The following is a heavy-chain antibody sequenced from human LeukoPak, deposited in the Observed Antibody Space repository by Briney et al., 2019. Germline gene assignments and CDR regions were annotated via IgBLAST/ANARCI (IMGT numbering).Heavy chain of an antibody. D-gene: IGHD6-13*01. CDR3: ARVRSSRFPSGYYFDY. Sequence: PSETLSLTCTVSGGSISSGGYYWSWIRQHPGKGLEWIGYIYYSGSTYYNPSLKSRVTRSVDTSKNQFSLKLSSVTAADTAVYYCARVRSSRFPSGYYFDYWGQGTLVTVSS. CDR2: IYYSGST. J-gene: IGHJ4*02. CDR1: GGSISSGGYY. V-gene: IGHV4-31*03.